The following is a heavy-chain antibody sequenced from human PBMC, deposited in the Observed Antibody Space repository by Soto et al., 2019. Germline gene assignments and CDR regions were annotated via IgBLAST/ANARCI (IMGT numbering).Heavy chain of an antibody. V-gene: IGHV1-18*01. CDR2: ISAYNGNT. CDR1: GYTFPNYG. D-gene: IGHD2-2*01. Sequence: ASVKVSCKASGYTFPNYGISWVRQAPGQGLEWMGWISAYNGNTNYAQKLQGRVTMTTDISTTTAYMELRSLRSDDTAVYYCAREGKFTSSHYFDYWGQGSLVTVSS. CDR3: AREGKFTSSHYFDY. J-gene: IGHJ4*02.